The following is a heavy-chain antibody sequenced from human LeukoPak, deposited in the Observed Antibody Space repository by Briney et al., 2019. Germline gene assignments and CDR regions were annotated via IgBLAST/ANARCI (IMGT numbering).Heavy chain of an antibody. Sequence: GGSLRLSCAASGFTFSDYYMSWIRQAPGKGLERVSYISSSGSTIYYADSVKGRFTISRDNAKNSMYLQMNSLRAEDTAVYYCARDQYDFWSGYPNAYYYYYMDVWGKGTTVTVSS. CDR3: ARDQYDFWSGYPNAYYYYYMDV. D-gene: IGHD3-3*01. CDR2: ISSSGSTI. V-gene: IGHV3-11*04. CDR1: GFTFSDYY. J-gene: IGHJ6*03.